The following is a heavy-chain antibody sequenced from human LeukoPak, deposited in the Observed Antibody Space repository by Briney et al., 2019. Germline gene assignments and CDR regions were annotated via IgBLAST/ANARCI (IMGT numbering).Heavy chain of an antibody. Sequence: ASVKVSCKASGSTFTSSAMQWVRQARGQRLEWIGWIVVGSGNTNYAQKFQERVTITRDMSTSTAYMELSSLRSEDTAVYYCAGYGSGSLWGQGTLVTVSS. J-gene: IGHJ4*02. CDR2: IVVGSGNT. CDR3: AGYGSGSL. D-gene: IGHD3-10*01. V-gene: IGHV1-58*02. CDR1: GSTFTSSA.